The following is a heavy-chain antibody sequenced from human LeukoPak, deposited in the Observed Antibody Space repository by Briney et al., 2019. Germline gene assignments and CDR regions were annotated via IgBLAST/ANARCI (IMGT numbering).Heavy chain of an antibody. Sequence: PGGSLRLSCAASGFTFSSYAMHWVRQAPGKGLEWVAVIWSDGSNKYYADSVKGRFTISRDNSKNTLYLQMNSLRDEDTAVYYCARGSGSYSGGFDYWGQGMLVTVSS. CDR2: IWSDGSNK. V-gene: IGHV3-33*08. CDR3: ARGSGSYSGGFDY. J-gene: IGHJ4*02. D-gene: IGHD1-26*01. CDR1: GFTFSSYA.